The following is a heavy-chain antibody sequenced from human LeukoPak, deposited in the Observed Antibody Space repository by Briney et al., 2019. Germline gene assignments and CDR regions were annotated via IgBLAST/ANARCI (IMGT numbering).Heavy chain of an antibody. V-gene: IGHV4-39*01. CDR3: ARQTVAGRGASGAFDI. CDR1: GGSISSSSYY. J-gene: IGHJ3*02. Sequence: SETLSLTCTVSGGSISSSSYYWGWIRQPPGKGLEWIGSIYYSGSTYYNPSLKSRVTISVDTSKNQFSLKLSSVTAADTAVYYCARQTVAGRGASGAFDIWGQGTMVTVSS. D-gene: IGHD6-19*01. CDR2: IYYSGST.